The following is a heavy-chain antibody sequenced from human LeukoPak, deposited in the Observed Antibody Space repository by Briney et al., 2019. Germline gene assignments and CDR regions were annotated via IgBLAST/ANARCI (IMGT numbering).Heavy chain of an antibody. CDR2: INAKAVGT. CDR3: ARERRTFFDY. Sequence: AAAKVSCEASGYTFTDYYVHWVRQAPGQGLEWMGWINAKAVGTKYAQNFQGRVTMTRDTSISTAYMELSRLRSDDTAVYYCARERRTFFDYWGQGTLGTLSS. CDR1: GYTFTDYY. J-gene: IGHJ4*02. D-gene: IGHD3-16*01. V-gene: IGHV1-2*02.